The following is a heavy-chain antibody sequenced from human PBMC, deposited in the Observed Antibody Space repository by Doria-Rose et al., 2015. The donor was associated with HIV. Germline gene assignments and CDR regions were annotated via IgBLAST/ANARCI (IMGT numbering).Heavy chain of an antibody. V-gene: IGHV2-26*01. Sequence: QVTLKESGPVLVKPTETLTLTCTVSGVSLSSPGMGVSWIRQPPGQALEWLVNNCSDDERSYNTSLKSTLTISRGTSKSQVVLTMTDMDPVDTATYYCARIKSSRWYHKYYFDFWGQGTLVIVSA. D-gene: IGHD6-13*01. CDR1: GVSLSSPGMG. CDR3: ARIKSSRWYHKYYFDF. CDR2: NCSDDER. J-gene: IGHJ4*02.